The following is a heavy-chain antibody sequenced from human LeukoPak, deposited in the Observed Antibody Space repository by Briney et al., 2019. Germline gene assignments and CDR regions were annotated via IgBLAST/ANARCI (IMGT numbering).Heavy chain of an antibody. Sequence: PSETLSLTCAVSGGSISSSSYYWGWIRQPPGKGLEWIGSIYYSGSTYYNPSLKSRVTISVDTSKNQFSLKLSSVTAADTAVYYCARGEGRITIFGVAIIRGRWFDPWGQGTLVTVSS. D-gene: IGHD3-3*01. J-gene: IGHJ5*02. V-gene: IGHV4-39*07. CDR2: IYYSGST. CDR3: ARGEGRITIFGVAIIRGRWFDP. CDR1: GGSISSSSYY.